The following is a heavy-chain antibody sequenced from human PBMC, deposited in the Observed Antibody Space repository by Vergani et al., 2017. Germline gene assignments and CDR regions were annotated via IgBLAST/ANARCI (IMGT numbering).Heavy chain of an antibody. V-gene: IGHV4-39*02. Sequence: QLQLQESGPGLVKPSETLSLTCTVSGGSISSSSYYWGWIRQPPGKGLEWIGITYYSGSTYYHPSLKSRVTISVDTSKNQFSLKLSSVTAADTAVYYCARDTNGYNDYFDYWGQGTLVTVSS. CDR3: ARDTNGYNDYFDY. CDR1: GGSISSSSYY. D-gene: IGHD5-24*01. J-gene: IGHJ4*02. CDR2: TYYSGST.